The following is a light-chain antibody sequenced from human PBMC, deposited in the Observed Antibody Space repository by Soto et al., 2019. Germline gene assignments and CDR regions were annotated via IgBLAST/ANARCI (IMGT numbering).Light chain of an antibody. Sequence: EIVMTQSPATLSVSPGERATLSCRASQSVSSTLAWYQQKPGQAPRLFIYGASTRATGVPARFSGSGSETEFTLTISSLQSEDFAVYYCQQYNNWPYTFGQGTKLEIK. CDR1: QSVSST. CDR2: GAS. V-gene: IGKV3-15*01. J-gene: IGKJ2*01. CDR3: QQYNNWPYT.